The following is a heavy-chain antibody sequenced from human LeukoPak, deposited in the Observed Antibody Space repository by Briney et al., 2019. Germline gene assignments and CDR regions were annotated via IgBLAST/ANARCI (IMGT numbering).Heavy chain of an antibody. V-gene: IGHV3-48*01. CDR2: FGISGTI. CDR1: GFAVSTDD. J-gene: IGHJ4*02. Sequence: GGSLRLSCAASGFAVSTDDMHWFRQAPGEGPQWIAYFGISGTIYYADSVRGRFTISRDSAKNSLYLQMNGLRVDDTAIYYCAGYGVYPYWGQGTPVTVSS. CDR3: AGYGVYPY. D-gene: IGHD5/OR15-5a*01.